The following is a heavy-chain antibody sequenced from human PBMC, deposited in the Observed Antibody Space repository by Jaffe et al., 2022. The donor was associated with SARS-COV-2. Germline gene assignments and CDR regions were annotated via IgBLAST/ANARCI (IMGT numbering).Heavy chain of an antibody. J-gene: IGHJ4*02. V-gene: IGHV3-66*02. D-gene: IGHD6-13*01. CDR2: MYAGGNT. Sequence: EVQLVESGGGLVQPGGSLRLSCAASGFTVSSDYMSWVRQAPGKGLEWVSLMYAGGNTFYADSVRGRFTISRDNSKNTLYLQMHSLRADDTAVYYCARDAVSAAGTDDNWGQGTLVTVSS. CDR1: GFTVSSDY. CDR3: ARDAVSAAGTDDN.